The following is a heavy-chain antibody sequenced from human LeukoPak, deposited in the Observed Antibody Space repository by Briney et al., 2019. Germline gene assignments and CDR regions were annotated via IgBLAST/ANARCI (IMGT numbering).Heavy chain of an antibody. Sequence: AGSLRLSCADSGFTFSSYSMNWVHQAPGNGLEWLSSITSSGRYIYYADSVKGRITISTDNSENSLYLQMDSLTAEDTAVYYCTRKGSQWDFLVDYWGQGPRVAVSP. J-gene: IGHJ4*02. CDR3: TRKGSQWDFLVDY. V-gene: IGHV3-21*01. CDR2: ITSSGRYI. CDR1: GFTFSSYS. D-gene: IGHD2/OR15-2a*01.